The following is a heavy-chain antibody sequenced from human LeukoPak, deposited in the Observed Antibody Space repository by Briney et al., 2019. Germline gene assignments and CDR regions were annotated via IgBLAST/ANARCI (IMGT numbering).Heavy chain of an antibody. CDR3: ARDGPGRTVTTDY. Sequence: SVKVSCKASGGTFSSYAISWVRQAPGQGLEWMGGTIPIFGTANYAQKFQGRVTITADESTSTAYMELSSLRSEDTAVYYCARDGPGRTVTTDYWGQGTLVTVSS. J-gene: IGHJ4*02. D-gene: IGHD4-11*01. CDR2: TIPIFGTA. V-gene: IGHV1-69*13. CDR1: GGTFSSYA.